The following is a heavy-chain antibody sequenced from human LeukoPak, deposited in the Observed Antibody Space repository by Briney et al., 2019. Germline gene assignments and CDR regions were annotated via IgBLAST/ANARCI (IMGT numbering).Heavy chain of an antibody. Sequence: GESLKISCKGSGYSFTSYWNGWVRQMPGKGLEWMGIIYPGDSDTRYSPSFQGQVTISADKSVSTAYLQWSSLKASDTAMYYCARQLGGVPLRDRYCSSTSCSNWFDPWGQGTLVTVSS. CDR1: GYSFTSYW. CDR2: IYPGDSDT. D-gene: IGHD2-2*01. V-gene: IGHV5-51*01. J-gene: IGHJ5*02. CDR3: ARQLGGVPLRDRYCSSTSCSNWFDP.